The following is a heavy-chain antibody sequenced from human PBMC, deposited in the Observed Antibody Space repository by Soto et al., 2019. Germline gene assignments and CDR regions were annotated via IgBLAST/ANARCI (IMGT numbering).Heavy chain of an antibody. D-gene: IGHD1-7*01. CDR2: INHRGSS. J-gene: IGHJ6*02. CDR1: GGSLSGYY. CDR3: ARSDNRNSLYGVDV. V-gene: IGHV4-34*01. Sequence: ETLSLTCAVNGGSLSGYYWSWIRQSPGKGLEWIGEINHRGSSDYNPSLKSRVTISIDASKNHVTLELTSVTAADTAVYYCARSDNRNSLYGVDVWGQGTAVTVSS.